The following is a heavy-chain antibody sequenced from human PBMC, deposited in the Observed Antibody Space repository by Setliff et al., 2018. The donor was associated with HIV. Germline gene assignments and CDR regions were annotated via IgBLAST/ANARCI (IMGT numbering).Heavy chain of an antibody. CDR2: IRYDGSEK. D-gene: IGHD3-3*01. V-gene: IGHV3-30*02. CDR3: ARDATHYNFWSGSYDAFDV. Sequence: SCPASGFTFSCYGMHWVRQAPGKGLEWVAFIRYDGSEKYYIESVKGRFTISRDNSKKMLYLQMNSLRAEDTAVYYCARDATHYNFWSGSYDAFDVWGPGTMVTVSS. J-gene: IGHJ3*01. CDR1: GFTFSCYG.